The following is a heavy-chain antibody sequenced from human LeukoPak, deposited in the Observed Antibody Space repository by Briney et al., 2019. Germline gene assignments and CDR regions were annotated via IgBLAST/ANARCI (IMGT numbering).Heavy chain of an antibody. CDR1: VFTFTSSA. CDR2: IVVGSGNT. Sequence: SVKVSCKASVFTFTSSAMQWVRQSRGQRLEWIGWIVVGSGNTNYAQKFQERVTITRDMSTSTAYMELSSLRSEDTAVYYCAAGFRSGWHNYYYYYGMDVWGQGTTVTVSS. D-gene: IGHD6-19*01. J-gene: IGHJ6*02. V-gene: IGHV1-58*02. CDR3: AAGFRSGWHNYYYYYGMDV.